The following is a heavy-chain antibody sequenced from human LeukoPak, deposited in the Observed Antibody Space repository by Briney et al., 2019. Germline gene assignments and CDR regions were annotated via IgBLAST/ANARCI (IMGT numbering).Heavy chain of an antibody. J-gene: IGHJ4*02. CDR3: ARGGRTAQFDY. D-gene: IGHD2-15*01. V-gene: IGHV3-53*01. CDR1: GFTFDDYA. Sequence: GRSLRPSCAASGFTFDDYAMHWVRQAPGKGLEWVSVIYSGGSTYYADSVKGRFTISRDNSKNTLYLQMNSLRAEDTAVYYCARGGRTAQFDYWGQGTLVTVSS. CDR2: IYSGGST.